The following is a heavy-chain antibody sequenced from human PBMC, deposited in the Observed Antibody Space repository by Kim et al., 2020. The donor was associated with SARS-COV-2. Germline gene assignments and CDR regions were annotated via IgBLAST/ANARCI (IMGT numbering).Heavy chain of an antibody. V-gene: IGHV3-53*01. Sequence: STYSADSVKGRFTISRDNSKNTLYLQMNSLGAEDTAVYYCAYGSGSYLEYWGQGTLVTVSS. CDR3: AYGSGSYLEY. J-gene: IGHJ4*02. CDR2: ST. D-gene: IGHD3-10*01.